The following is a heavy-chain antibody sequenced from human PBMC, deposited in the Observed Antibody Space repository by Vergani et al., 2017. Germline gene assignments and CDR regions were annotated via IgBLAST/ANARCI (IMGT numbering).Heavy chain of an antibody. J-gene: IGHJ4*02. CDR1: GGSISSYY. V-gene: IGHV4-59*01. CDR2: IYYSGST. CDR3: ASFGGSYDSSGYY. Sequence: QVQLQESGPGLVKPSETLSLTCTVSGGSISSYYCSWIRQPPGKGLEWIGYIYYSGSTNYNPSLKSRVTISVDTSKNHFSLTLSSVTAADTAWYYCASFGGSYDSSGYYWGQGTLVTVSS. D-gene: IGHD3-22*01.